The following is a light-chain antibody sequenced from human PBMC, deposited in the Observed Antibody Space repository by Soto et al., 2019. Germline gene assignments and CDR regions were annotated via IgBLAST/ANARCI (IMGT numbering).Light chain of an antibody. Sequence: DIVMTQSPDSLAVSLGERATINCKSSQSVLYSSNNKNYLAWYQQKPGKAPKLLIYDASSLQSGVPPRFSGSGSGTDFTLSINSLQPEDFATYYCQQTYSTPLTFGGGTKVDIK. J-gene: IGKJ4*01. V-gene: IGKV4-1*01. CDR1: QSVLYSSNNKNY. CDR3: QQTYSTPLT. CDR2: DAS.